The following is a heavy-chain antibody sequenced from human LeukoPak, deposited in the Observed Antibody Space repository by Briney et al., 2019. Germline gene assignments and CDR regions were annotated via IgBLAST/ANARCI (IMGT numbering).Heavy chain of an antibody. Sequence: ASVKVSCMASAYTLSGYYIHWVRQAPGQGLEWMGWINPKSGVTNYAQKFQGRVTMTWDTSINTTFMELSRLRSDDTAVYYCARRIAVAGSPVYYFDYWGQGTLVTVSS. CDR3: ARRIAVAGSPVYYFDY. CDR2: INPKSGVT. V-gene: IGHV1-2*02. CDR1: AYTLSGYY. D-gene: IGHD6-19*01. J-gene: IGHJ4*02.